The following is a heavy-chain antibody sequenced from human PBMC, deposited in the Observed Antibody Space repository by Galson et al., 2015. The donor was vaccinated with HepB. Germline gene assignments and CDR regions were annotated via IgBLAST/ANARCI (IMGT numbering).Heavy chain of an antibody. CDR2: INAGNGNT. V-gene: IGHV1-3*01. J-gene: IGHJ5*02. Sequence: SVKVSCKASGYTFTSYAMHWVRQAPGQRLEWMGWINAGNGNTKYSQKFQGRVTITRDTSASTAYMELSSLRSEDTAVYYCARDRVGQLGGNWFDPWGQGTLVTVSS. CDR3: ARDRVGQLGGNWFDP. CDR1: GYTFTSYA. D-gene: IGHD6-6*01.